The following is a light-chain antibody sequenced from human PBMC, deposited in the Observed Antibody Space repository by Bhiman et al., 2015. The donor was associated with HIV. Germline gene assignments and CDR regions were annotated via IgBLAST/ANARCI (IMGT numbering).Light chain of an antibody. J-gene: IGLJ2*01. CDR1: SSDVGDYNY. Sequence: QSALTQPASVSGSPGQSITISCTGTSSDVGDYNYVSWYQQHPGKAPKVMIYDVSKRPSGVSNRFSGSKSGNTASLTISGLQAEDEADYYCSSYTSSTGAFGGGTKLTVL. V-gene: IGLV2-14*01. CDR2: DVS. CDR3: SSYTSSTGA.